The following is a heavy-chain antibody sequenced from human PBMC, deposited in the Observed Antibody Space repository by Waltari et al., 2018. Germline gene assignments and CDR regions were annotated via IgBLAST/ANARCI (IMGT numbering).Heavy chain of an antibody. V-gene: IGHV3-23*01. J-gene: IGHJ4*02. CDR3: AKVDTAILPDY. CDR2: ISGSCGRT. Sequence: EVQLLESGGGLVQPGGSLRLSCAASGFTFSSYAMSWVRQAPGKGLGWVSAISGSCGRTYHADSVKGRFTISRDNSKNTLYLQMNSLRAEDTAVYYCAKVDTAILPDYWGQGTLVTVSS. D-gene: IGHD5-18*01. CDR1: GFTFSSYA.